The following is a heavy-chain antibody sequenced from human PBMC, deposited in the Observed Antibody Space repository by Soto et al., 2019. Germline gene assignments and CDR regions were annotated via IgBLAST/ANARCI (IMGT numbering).Heavy chain of an antibody. CDR3: ARALLRPYHAFDI. Sequence: ASVKVSCKASGYTFTSYGISWVRHAPGQGLEWMGWISAYNGNTNYVQKLQGRVTMTTDTSTSTAYMELRGLRSDYFSLYYCARALLRPYHAFDIWGQGTIVTVSS. J-gene: IGHJ3*02. CDR1: GYTFTSYG. D-gene: IGHD3-22*01. V-gene: IGHV1-18*03. CDR2: ISAYNGNT.